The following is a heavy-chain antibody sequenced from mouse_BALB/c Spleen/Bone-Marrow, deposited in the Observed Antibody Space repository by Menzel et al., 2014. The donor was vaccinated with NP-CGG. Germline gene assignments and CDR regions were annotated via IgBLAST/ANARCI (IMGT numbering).Heavy chain of an antibody. CDR3: ARRGSNHWYFDV. Sequence: EVHLVESGGGLVQPGGSRKLSCAASGFTFSSFGMHWVRQAPEKGLEWVAYISSGSSTIYYADTVKGRFTISRDNPKNTLSLQMTSLRSEDTAMYYCARRGSNHWYFDVWGAGTTVTVSS. D-gene: IGHD1-1*01. CDR1: GFTFSSFG. V-gene: IGHV5-17*02. CDR2: ISSGSSTI. J-gene: IGHJ1*01.